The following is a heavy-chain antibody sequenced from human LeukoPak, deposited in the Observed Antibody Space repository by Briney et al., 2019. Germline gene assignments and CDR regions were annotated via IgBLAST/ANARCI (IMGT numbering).Heavy chain of an antibody. CDR2: VSYEGTFK. CDR1: GLALSNFA. V-gene: IGHV3-30*14. Sequence: GGSLRLSCAVSGLALSNFAMHWVRQAPGKGLEWVAVVSYEGTFKYYTDSAKGRFTISRDNSGNIISLQMNNLTTEDTATYYCAREKFDSWGQGALVTVSP. CDR3: AREKFDS. J-gene: IGHJ5*01.